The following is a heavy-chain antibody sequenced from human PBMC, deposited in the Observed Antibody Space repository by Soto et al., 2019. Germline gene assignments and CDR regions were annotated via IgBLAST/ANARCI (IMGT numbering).Heavy chain of an antibody. CDR2: ISAYNGNT. J-gene: IGHJ6*02. D-gene: IGHD3-22*01. Sequence: GASVKVSCKASGYTFTSYGISWGRQAPGQGREWMGWISAYNGNTNYAQKLQGRVTMTTDTSTSTAYMELRRVRADDTAVDYCASKRITMLVLVIHVYYYCMDVSAQGTTVTVSS. V-gene: IGHV1-18*01. CDR3: ASKRITMLVLVIHVYYYCMDV. CDR1: GYTFTSYG.